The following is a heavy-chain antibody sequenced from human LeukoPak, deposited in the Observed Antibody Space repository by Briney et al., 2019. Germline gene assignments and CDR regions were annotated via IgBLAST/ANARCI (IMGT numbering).Heavy chain of an antibody. CDR1: GYTFTSNY. V-gene: IGHV1-46*01. Sequence: ASVKVSCKAFGYTFTSNYMHWVRQAPGQGPEWMGVISPSGASTSYAQKFQGRVTMTRDVSTSTVYMELSSLRSEDTAVYYCARHTTGYNSPRDSFNIWGQGTMVTVSS. CDR2: ISPSGAST. D-gene: IGHD1-1*01. J-gene: IGHJ3*02. CDR3: ARHTTGYNSPRDSFNI.